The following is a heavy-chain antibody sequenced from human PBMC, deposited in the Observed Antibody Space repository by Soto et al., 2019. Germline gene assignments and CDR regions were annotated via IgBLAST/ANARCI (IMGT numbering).Heavy chain of an antibody. Sequence: ASVKVSCKASGCTFTGYYMHWVRQAPGQGLEWMGWINPNSGGTNYAQKFQGWVTMTRDTSISTAYMELSRLRSDDTAVYYCARELHNWNYLDYWGQGTLVTVSS. CDR2: INPNSGGT. CDR1: GCTFTGYY. J-gene: IGHJ4*02. V-gene: IGHV1-2*04. D-gene: IGHD1-20*01. CDR3: ARELHNWNYLDY.